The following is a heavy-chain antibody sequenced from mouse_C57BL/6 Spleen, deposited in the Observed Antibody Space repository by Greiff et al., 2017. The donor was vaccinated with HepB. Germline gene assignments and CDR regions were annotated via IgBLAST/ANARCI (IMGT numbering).Heavy chain of an antibody. CDR3: TRRYYGSSYYFDY. V-gene: IGHV1-5*01. CDR1: GYTFTSYW. CDR2: IYPGNSDT. J-gene: IGHJ2*01. D-gene: IGHD1-1*01. Sequence: EVQLQQSGTVLARPGASVKMSCKTSGYTFTSYWMHWVKQRPGQGLEWIGAIYPGNSDTSYNQKFKGKAKLTAVTSASTAYMELSSLTNEDSAVYYCTRRYYGSSYYFDYWGQGTTLTVSS.